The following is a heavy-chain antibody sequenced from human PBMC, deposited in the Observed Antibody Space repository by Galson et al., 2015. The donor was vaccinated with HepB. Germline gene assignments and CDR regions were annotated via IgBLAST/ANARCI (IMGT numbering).Heavy chain of an antibody. Sequence: SVKVSCKASGYTFTSYAMHWVRQAPGQRLEWMGWINAGNGNTKYSQKFQGRVTITRDTSASTAYMELSSLRSEDTAVYYCARFRPTVTTRNAFDIWGQGTMVTVSS. V-gene: IGHV1-3*01. J-gene: IGHJ3*02. CDR2: INAGNGNT. CDR1: GYTFTSYA. CDR3: ARFRPTVTTRNAFDI. D-gene: IGHD4-17*01.